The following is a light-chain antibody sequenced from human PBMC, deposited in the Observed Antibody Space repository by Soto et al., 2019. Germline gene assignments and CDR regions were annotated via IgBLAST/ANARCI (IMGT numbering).Light chain of an antibody. V-gene: IGKV1-5*01. CDR2: DAS. CDR3: QLYNSYRT. CDR1: QSISSW. Sequence: DIQMTQSPSTLSASVGDRVTITCRASQSISSWLAWYQQKPGKAPKLLIYDASSLESGVPSRFSGSGSGPEFTLTISSLQPDDFATYYCQLYNSYRTFGQGTKVEIK. J-gene: IGKJ1*01.